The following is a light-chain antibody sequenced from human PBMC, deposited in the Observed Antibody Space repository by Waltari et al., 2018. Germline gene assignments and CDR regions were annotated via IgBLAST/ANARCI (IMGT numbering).Light chain of an antibody. Sequence: DIVMTQTPVSLSVTPGQPASISCTSSQSLLHTDGKRYLYWYLQKPGQPPQLLIHEVSKRFSGVRVRVSGSGSGTDFTLRSSRVEAVDVGVYYCMQSLQMALTFGGGTKVEIK. V-gene: IGKV2D-29*01. CDR2: EVS. CDR1: QSLLHTDGKRY. CDR3: MQSLQMALT. J-gene: IGKJ4*01.